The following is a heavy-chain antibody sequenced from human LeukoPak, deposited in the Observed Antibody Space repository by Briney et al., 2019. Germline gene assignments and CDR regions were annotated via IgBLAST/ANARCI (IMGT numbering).Heavy chain of an antibody. CDR2: IYYSGST. Sequence: SETLSLTCTVSGGSISSGDKYWSWIRQPPGKGLEWIGYIYYSGSTYYNPSLKSRLTISVDTSENQFSLHLTSVTAADTAVYFCARVTRWAGLDFWGQGTLVTVSS. J-gene: IGHJ4*02. CDR1: GGSISSGDKY. D-gene: IGHD2-21*02. CDR3: ARVTRWAGLDF. V-gene: IGHV4-30-4*01.